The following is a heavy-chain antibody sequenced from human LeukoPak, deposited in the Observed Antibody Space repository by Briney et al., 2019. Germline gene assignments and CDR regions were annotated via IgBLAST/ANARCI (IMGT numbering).Heavy chain of an antibody. J-gene: IGHJ4*02. Sequence: SETLSLTCTVSGGSISSSSYYWGWIRQPPGKGLEWLGSIYYSGSTYYNPSLKRRVTISVDTSKNQFSLKLNSVTAADTAVYFWARGYSSSSVYGVDYWGQGTLVTVSS. V-gene: IGHV4-39*07. D-gene: IGHD6-6*01. CDR1: GGSISSSSYY. CDR2: IYYSGST. CDR3: ARGYSSSSVYGVDY.